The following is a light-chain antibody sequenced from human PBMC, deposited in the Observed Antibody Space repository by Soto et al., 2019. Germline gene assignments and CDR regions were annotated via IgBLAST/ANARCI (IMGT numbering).Light chain of an antibody. J-gene: IGLJ1*01. CDR3: SSYTSSSTLDV. V-gene: IGLV2-14*01. CDR1: TSDVGGYNY. CDR2: EVS. Sequence: QSVLTQHASVSGSPGQSITISCTGTTSDVGGYNYVSWYQHHPGKAPKLMIYEVSNRPSGISNRFSGSKSGNTASLTISGLQAEDEAHYYCSSYTSSSTLDVFGTGTKVTVL.